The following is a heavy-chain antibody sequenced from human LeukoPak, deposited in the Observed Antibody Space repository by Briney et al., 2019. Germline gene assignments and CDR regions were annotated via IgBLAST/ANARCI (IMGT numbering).Heavy chain of an antibody. D-gene: IGHD1-1*01. CDR3: ARDNAGRAFDY. Sequence: SETLSLTCAVSGGSISNPNWWSWVRQPPGKGLEWIGEIYHSGSTNYNPSLKSRVTISVDKSKNQFSLKVSSVTAADTAVYYCARDNAGRAFDYWGQGTLVTVSS. CDR1: GGSISNPNW. CDR2: IYHSGST. V-gene: IGHV4-4*02. J-gene: IGHJ4*02.